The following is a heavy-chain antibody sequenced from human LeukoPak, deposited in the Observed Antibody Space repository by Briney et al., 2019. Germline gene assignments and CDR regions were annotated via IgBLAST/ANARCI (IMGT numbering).Heavy chain of an antibody. D-gene: IGHD5-12*01. Sequence: GASVKVSCKASGYTFTAYYFHWVRQAPGQGLEWMGWINPNSGGTNYAQNFQGRVTMTRDTSISTAYMELNRLRSDDTAVYYCARDHSRYADHYFDHWGQGTLVTVSS. J-gene: IGHJ4*02. V-gene: IGHV1-2*02. CDR1: GYTFTAYY. CDR3: ARDHSRYADHYFDH. CDR2: INPNSGGT.